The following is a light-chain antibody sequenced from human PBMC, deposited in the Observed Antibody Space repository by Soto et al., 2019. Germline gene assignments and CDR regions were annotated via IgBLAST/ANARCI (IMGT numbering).Light chain of an antibody. V-gene: IGKV1-5*03. Sequence: DIQMTQSPSTLSVSVGDRFTITCRASQTISSWLAWYQQKPGKAPKLLIYKASTLKSGVPSRFSGSGSGTEFTLTISSLQPDDFATYYCQQFNSYPLTFGQGTRLEIK. CDR2: KAS. CDR3: QQFNSYPLT. CDR1: QTISSW. J-gene: IGKJ5*01.